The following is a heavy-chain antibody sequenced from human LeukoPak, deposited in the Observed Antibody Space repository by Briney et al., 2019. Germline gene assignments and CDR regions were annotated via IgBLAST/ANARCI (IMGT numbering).Heavy chain of an antibody. V-gene: IGHV3-23*01. J-gene: IGHJ4*02. Sequence: GGSLRLSCVASGLTFSTYAMTWVRQAPGKGLEWDSSISGSGTSTYYADSVKGRFTSSRDNSKNTLYLQMNSLRAEDTAVYYCATLHPTYSSSHFWGQGTLVTVSS. CDR3: ATLHPTYSSSHF. D-gene: IGHD6-6*01. CDR2: ISGSGTST. CDR1: GLTFSTYA.